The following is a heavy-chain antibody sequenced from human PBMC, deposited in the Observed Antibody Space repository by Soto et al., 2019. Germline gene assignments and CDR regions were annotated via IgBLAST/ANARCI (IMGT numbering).Heavy chain of an antibody. CDR1: GFTFSHYS. V-gene: IGHV3-21*01. CDR3: ARVLDYDILTGYFDAFDI. Sequence: GGSLRLSCAASGFTFSHYSMSWVRQAPGKGLEWVASITFGSTYVHYADSLRARFTISRDNANNSLFLQVNSLRADDTAVYYCARVLDYDILTGYFDAFDIWGQGTMVTVS. D-gene: IGHD3-9*01. J-gene: IGHJ3*02. CDR2: ITFGSTYV.